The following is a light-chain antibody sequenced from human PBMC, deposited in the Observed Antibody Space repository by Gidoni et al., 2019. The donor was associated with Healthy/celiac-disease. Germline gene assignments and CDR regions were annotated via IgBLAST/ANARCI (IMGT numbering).Light chain of an antibody. CDR2: KAS. V-gene: IGKV1-5*03. CDR3: QQYNSYSWT. J-gene: IGKJ1*01. CDR1: QSSSSW. Sequence: DIQMPQSPSTLSASVGDRATITCRASQSSSSWLAWYQQKPGKAPKLLIYKASSLESGVPSRFSGSGSGTEFTLTISSLQPDDFATYYCQQYNSYSWTFGQGTKVEIK.